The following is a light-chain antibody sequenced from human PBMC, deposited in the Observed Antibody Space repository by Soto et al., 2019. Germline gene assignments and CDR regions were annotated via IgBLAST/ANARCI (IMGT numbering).Light chain of an antibody. CDR1: QSISSL. CDR3: QQYNSYWT. V-gene: IGKV1-5*03. CDR2: KAS. J-gene: IGKJ1*01. Sequence: IQITLSPSTLSASVGDRVTITCRASQSISSLLAWYQQKPGKAPKLLIYKASSLESGVPSRFSGSGSGTEFTLTISSLQPDDFATYYCQQYNSYWTCGQGTKV.